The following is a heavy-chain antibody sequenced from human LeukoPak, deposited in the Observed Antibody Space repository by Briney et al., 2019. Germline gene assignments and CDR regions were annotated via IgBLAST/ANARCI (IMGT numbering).Heavy chain of an antibody. V-gene: IGHV4-61*02. Sequence: SETLSLTCTVSGGSISSGSYHWSWIRQPAGKGLEWNGRIYTSGSTNYNPSRKSRLTISIDTSKNQFSLRLSSVTAADTAVYYCARKHTSGWVNWFDPWGQGTLVTVSS. CDR1: GGSISSGSYH. D-gene: IGHD6-19*01. CDR2: IYTSGST. J-gene: IGHJ5*02. CDR3: ARKHTSGWVNWFDP.